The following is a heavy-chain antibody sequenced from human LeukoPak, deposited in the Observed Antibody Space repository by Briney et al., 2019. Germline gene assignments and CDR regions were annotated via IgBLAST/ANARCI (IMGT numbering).Heavy chain of an antibody. V-gene: IGHV4-38-2*02. D-gene: IGHD3-16*01. Sequence: SEILSLTCTVSGSINSGYYWGWIRQSPGTGLQWIGYIHHSGRLYYNPSLKSRVMMSIDSSKNQFSLKMSSLTATDTAVYYCTRVGSFGFNRPWFDPWGQGTQVTVSS. CDR3: TRVGSFGFNRPWFDP. CDR2: IHHSGRL. J-gene: IGHJ5*02. CDR1: GSINSGYY.